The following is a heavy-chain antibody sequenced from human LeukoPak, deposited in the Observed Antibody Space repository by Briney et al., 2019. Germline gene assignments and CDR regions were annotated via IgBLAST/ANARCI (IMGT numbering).Heavy chain of an antibody. D-gene: IGHD3-16*02. CDR3: RRGYIREAFDI. CDR1: GGSISSSSHY. CDR2: IYYSGST. J-gene: IGHJ3*02. Sequence: KPSETLPLTCTVSGGSISSSSHYLGWIRQPPGKGHEWVGSIYYSGSTDYSPSLRSRLTISVDTSKNQLSLKLTSVTAADTAIYYCRRGYIREAFDIWGRGTKVAVSS. V-gene: IGHV4-39*02.